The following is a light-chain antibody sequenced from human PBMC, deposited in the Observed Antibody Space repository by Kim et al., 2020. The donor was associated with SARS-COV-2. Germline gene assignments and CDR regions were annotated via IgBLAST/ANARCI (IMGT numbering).Light chain of an antibody. CDR2: DAS. V-gene: IGKV1-39*01. J-gene: IGKJ4*01. CDR1: QSINSY. Sequence: ASIGDRVTITCRASQSINSYVNWYQQKPGIAPKLLIYDASSLQSGVPPRFSGSGSGTDFTLTISSLQPEDFATYYCQQTSNMPITFGGGTKVDIK. CDR3: QQTSNMPIT.